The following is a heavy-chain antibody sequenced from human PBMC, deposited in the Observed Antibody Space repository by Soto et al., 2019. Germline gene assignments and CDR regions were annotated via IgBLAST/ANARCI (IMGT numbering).Heavy chain of an antibody. CDR1: GGSITPYY. J-gene: IGHJ4*02. V-gene: IGHV4-59*01. CDR3: AREQYNWKL. D-gene: IGHD1-20*01. Sequence: SGTLYLTGTVSGGSITPYYWTWIRHPPGKGLEWIGYVYHTGNTYYNPSLKSRVTISLDTSKNQVSLRLKSVTAADTAVYYCAREQYNWKLWGQGTLVTVSS. CDR2: VYHTGNT.